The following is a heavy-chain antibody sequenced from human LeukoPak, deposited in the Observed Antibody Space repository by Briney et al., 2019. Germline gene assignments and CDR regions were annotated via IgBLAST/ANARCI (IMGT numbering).Heavy chain of an antibody. D-gene: IGHD6-13*01. CDR2: IYYSGST. V-gene: IGHV4-39*01. J-gene: IGHJ4*02. CDR3: ARRIAAAGQPIDY. CDR1: GGSISSSSYY. Sequence: SETLSLTCTVSGGSISSSSYYWGWIRQPPGKGLEWIGSIYYSGSTYYNPSLKSRVTISVDTSKNQFSLKLSSVTAADTAVYYCARRIAAAGQPIDYWAREPWSPSPQ.